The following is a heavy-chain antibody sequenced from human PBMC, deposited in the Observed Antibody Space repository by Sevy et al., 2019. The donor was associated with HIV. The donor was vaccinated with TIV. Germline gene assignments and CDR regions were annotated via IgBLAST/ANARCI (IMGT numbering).Heavy chain of an antibody. D-gene: IGHD6-19*01. CDR3: AKDISGQWLVYFDN. V-gene: IGHV3-23*01. CDR2: IGGSGGST. CDR1: GFTFSSYA. Sequence: GGSLRLSCAASGFTFSSYAMSWVRQAPGKGLEWVSAIGGSGGSTYYADSVKGRFTISRDNSKNTLYLQMNSLRAEDTAVYYCAKDISGQWLVYFDNWGQGTLVTVSS. J-gene: IGHJ4*02.